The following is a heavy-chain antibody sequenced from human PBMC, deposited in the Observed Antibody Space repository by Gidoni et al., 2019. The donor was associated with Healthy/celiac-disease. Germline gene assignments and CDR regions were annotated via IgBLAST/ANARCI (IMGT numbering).Heavy chain of an antibody. Sequence: LQESGPGLVKPSETLSLTCTVSGDSITTRTNFWGWIRQPPGKGLEWIGSIYSSGSTYYNPSLKSRVTISIDTSNNQFPLRLTSVNAADTAVYYCARESGGASAFFDYWGRGTLVTVSS. CDR1: GDSITTRTNF. J-gene: IGHJ4*02. CDR2: IYSSGST. V-gene: IGHV4-39*06. CDR3: ARESGGASAFFDY. D-gene: IGHD5-12*01.